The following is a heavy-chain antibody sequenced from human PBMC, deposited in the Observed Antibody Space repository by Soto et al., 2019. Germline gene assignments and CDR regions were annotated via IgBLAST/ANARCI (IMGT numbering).Heavy chain of an antibody. CDR1: GGSFSRYH. CDR3: AREVSSGSSGYFYDYYGMDV. V-gene: IGHV4-34*01. D-gene: IGHD6-13*01. J-gene: IGHJ6*02. CDR2: INHSGST. Sequence: SETLSLTCAVYGGSFSRYHWSWIRQPPGKGLEWIGEINHSGSTNYNPSLKSRVTISVDTSKNQFSLKLSSVTAADTAVDYCAREVSSGSSGYFYDYYGMDVWGQGTTVTVSS.